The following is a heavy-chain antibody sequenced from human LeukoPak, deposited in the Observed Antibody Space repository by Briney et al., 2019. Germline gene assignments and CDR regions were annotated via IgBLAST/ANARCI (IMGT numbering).Heavy chain of an antibody. CDR3: ARTTEGGYSYGYFYYYYMDV. CDR2: IRGSGDST. CDR1: GFTFSSYA. V-gene: IGHV3-23*01. J-gene: IGHJ6*03. Sequence: GGSLRLSCAASGFTFSSYAMSWVRQAPGKGLEWVSVIRGSGDSTYYADSVKGRFTISRDNSKNTLYLQMNSLRAEDTAVYYCARTTEGGYSYGYFYYYYMDVWGKGTTVTISS. D-gene: IGHD5-18*01.